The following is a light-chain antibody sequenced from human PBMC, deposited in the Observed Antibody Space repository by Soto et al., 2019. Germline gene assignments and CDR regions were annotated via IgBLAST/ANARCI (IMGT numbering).Light chain of an antibody. J-gene: IGKJ2*01. V-gene: IGKV1-5*01. Sequence: DIQMTQSPSTLSASVGDRVTITCRASQSISSWLAWYQQKPGKAPKLLIYDASILESGFPRRFSGSGSGTEFTLTISSLQPDDFATYYCQQYNSYPMYTCGQGTKLEIK. CDR1: QSISSW. CDR2: DAS. CDR3: QQYNSYPMYT.